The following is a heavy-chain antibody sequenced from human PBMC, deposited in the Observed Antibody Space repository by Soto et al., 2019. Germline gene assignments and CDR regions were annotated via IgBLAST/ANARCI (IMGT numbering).Heavy chain of an antibody. J-gene: IGHJ6*02. CDR3: ASDGPDPYYYYGMDV. CDR2: ISAYNGNT. CDR1: GYSFTTYG. V-gene: IGHV1-18*01. Sequence: QVQLVQSGGEVKKPGASVKVSCKTSGYSFTTYGISWVRQAPGQGLEWMGWISAYNGNTNYAQKLQDRVTMTTDTSTSTAYMELRSLRSDDTAVYSCASDGPDPYYYYGMDVGGQGSTVPVSS.